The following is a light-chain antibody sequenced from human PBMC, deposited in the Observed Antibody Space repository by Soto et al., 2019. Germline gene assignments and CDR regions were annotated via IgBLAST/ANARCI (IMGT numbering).Light chain of an antibody. CDR1: QSIRSN. CDR2: GAS. Sequence: EIVMTQSPDTLSVSPGEGATLSCRVSQSIRSNLAWYQQRPGQAPRLLMYGASTRADGIPARFTGSGSGTDFALTISRLEPEDFAVYYCQQYGGSPWTFGQGTKV. CDR3: QQYGGSPWT. J-gene: IGKJ1*01. V-gene: IGKV3-20*01.